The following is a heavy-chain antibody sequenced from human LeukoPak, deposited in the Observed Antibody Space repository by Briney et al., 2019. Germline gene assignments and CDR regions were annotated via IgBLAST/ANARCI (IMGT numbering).Heavy chain of an antibody. Sequence: GGSLRLSCAASGFTFSSYWMHWVRQAPGKGLVWVSRINSDGSSTNYADSVKGRFTISRDNAKNTLYLQMNSLRAEDTAVYYCRYYDSSGSQTDYWGQGTLVIVSS. CDR3: RYYDSSGSQTDY. D-gene: IGHD3-22*01. V-gene: IGHV3-74*01. J-gene: IGHJ4*02. CDR2: INSDGSST. CDR1: GFTFSSYW.